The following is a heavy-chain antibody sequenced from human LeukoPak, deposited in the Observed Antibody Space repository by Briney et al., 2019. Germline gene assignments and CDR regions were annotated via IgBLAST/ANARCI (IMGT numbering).Heavy chain of an antibody. J-gene: IGHJ4*02. CDR3: ARGREWELQYFDY. D-gene: IGHD1-26*01. CDR2: ISYDGSNK. V-gene: IGHV3-30*04. CDR1: GFTFSSYA. Sequence: GGSLRLSCAASGFTFSSYAMHWVRQAPGKGLEWVAVISYDGSNKYYADSEKGRFTISRDNSKNTLYLQMNSLRAEDTAVYYCARGREWELQYFDYWGQGTLVTVSS.